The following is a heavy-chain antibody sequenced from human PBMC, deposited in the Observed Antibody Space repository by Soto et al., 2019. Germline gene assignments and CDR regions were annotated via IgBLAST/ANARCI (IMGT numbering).Heavy chain of an antibody. Sequence: SQTLSLTWVISGDSVSSNSAGWSWVRQSPSRGLEWLGRTYYRSKWYYEYAVSVRGRITINPDTSKNQYSLQLNSVTPEDTAVYFCARGEQYSGRIFDYWGQGTLVTVSS. V-gene: IGHV6-1*01. CDR2: TYYRSKWYY. CDR3: ARGEQYSGRIFDY. J-gene: IGHJ4*01. D-gene: IGHD1-26*01. CDR1: GDSVSSNSAG.